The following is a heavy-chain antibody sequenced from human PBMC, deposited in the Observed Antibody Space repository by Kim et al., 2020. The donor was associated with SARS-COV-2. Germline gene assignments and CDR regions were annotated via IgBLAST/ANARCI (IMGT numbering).Heavy chain of an antibody. D-gene: IGHD2-21*01. Sequence: GGSLRLSCAVSGFTFSNEWMSWVRQAPGKGLELVANINQDGREKYFVDSVKGRFTMSRDNGKNSLSLQMNSLRAEDTAVYYCGRGGGATDYWGQGTLAT. CDR2: INQDGREK. CDR3: GRGGGATDY. V-gene: IGHV3-7*01. CDR1: GFTFSNEW. J-gene: IGHJ4*02.